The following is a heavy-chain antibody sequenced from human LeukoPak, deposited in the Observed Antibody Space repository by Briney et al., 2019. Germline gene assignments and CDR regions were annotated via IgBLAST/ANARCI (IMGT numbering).Heavy chain of an antibody. CDR1: GFTLSSYG. Sequence: GRSLRLSCAASGFTLSSYGMHWVRQAPGKGLEWVAVIAYHGGAEYYADSVKGRFTISKDNSKNTVDLQLNSLRAEDSAVYYCAKQSFRMVNYFDYWGQGTLVTVSS. CDR2: IAYHGGAE. D-gene: IGHD3-16*02. V-gene: IGHV3-30*18. J-gene: IGHJ4*02. CDR3: AKQSFRMVNYFDY.